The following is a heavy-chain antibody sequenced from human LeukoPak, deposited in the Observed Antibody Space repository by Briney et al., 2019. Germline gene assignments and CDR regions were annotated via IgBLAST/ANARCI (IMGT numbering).Heavy chain of an antibody. J-gene: IGHJ4*02. CDR3: ARSGTVTTWNY. CDR1: GGSISSGGYY. D-gene: IGHD4-17*01. CDR2: IYYSGTT. V-gene: IGHV4-31*03. Sequence: PSQTLSLTCTVSGGSISSGGYYWSWIRQHPGKGLEWIGCIYYSGTTYYHPSLTSRVAISVDTSKNQFSLKLSSVTAADTAVYYCARSGTVTTWNYWGQGTLVTVSS.